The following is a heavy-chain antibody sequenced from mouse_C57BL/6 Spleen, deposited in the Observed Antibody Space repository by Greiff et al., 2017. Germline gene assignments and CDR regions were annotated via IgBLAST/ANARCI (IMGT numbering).Heavy chain of an antibody. Sequence: EVQLQESGGGLVQPGGSMKLSCVASGFTFSNYWMNWVRQSPEKGLEWVAQIRLKSDNYATHYAESVKGRFTISRDDSKSRVYLQMNNLRAEDTGIYYCTRPETGSYYVDYWGQGTTLTVSS. V-gene: IGHV6-3*01. CDR3: TRPETGSYYVDY. J-gene: IGHJ2*01. CDR1: GFTFSNYW. CDR2: IRLKSDNYAT. D-gene: IGHD4-1*01.